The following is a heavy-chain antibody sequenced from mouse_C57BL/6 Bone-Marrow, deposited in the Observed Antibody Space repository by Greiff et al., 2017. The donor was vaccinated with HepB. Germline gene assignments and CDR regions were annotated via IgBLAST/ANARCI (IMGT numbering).Heavy chain of an antibody. J-gene: IGHJ2*01. D-gene: IGHD2-2*01. V-gene: IGHV5-6*01. CDR3: ARHGWGY. CDR1: GFTFSSYG. Sequence: EVQLVESGGDLVKPGGSLKLSCAASGFTFSSYGMSWVRQTPDKRLEWVATISSGGSYTYYPDSVKGRFTISRDNAKNTLYLQMSSLKSEDTAMYYCARHGWGYWGPGTTLTVSS. CDR2: ISSGGSYT.